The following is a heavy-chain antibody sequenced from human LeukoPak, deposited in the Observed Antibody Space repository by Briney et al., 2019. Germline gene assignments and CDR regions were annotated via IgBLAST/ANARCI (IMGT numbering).Heavy chain of an antibody. J-gene: IGHJ4*02. CDR2: MNPNSGNT. Sequence: ASVKVSCKASGYTFTSYDINWVRQATGQGLEWMGWMNPNSGNTGYAQKFQGRVTMTRNTSISTAYTELSSLRSEDTAVYYCARVAYYYDSSGYYSHFDYWGQGTLVTVSS. V-gene: IGHV1-8*01. D-gene: IGHD3-22*01. CDR1: GYTFTSYD. CDR3: ARVAYYYDSSGYYSHFDY.